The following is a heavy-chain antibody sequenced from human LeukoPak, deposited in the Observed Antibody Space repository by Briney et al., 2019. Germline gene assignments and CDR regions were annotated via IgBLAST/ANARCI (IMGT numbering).Heavy chain of an antibody. CDR2: INPSGGST. V-gene: IGHV1-46*03. CDR1: GYTFTSYY. Sequence: ASVKVSCKASGYTFTSYYMHWVRQAPGQGLEWMGIINPSGGSTSYAQKFQGRVTMTRDTSTSTVYTELSSLRSEDTAVYYCARAKEIVGATSSFDYWGQGTLVTVSS. CDR3: ARAKEIVGATSSFDY. D-gene: IGHD1-26*01. J-gene: IGHJ4*02.